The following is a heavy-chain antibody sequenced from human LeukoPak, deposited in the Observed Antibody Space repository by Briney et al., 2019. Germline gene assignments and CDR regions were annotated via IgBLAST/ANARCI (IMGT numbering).Heavy chain of an antibody. D-gene: IGHD1-1*01. J-gene: IGHJ4*02. CDR3: VKMKGPERRHCFDY. V-gene: IGHV3-23*01. Sequence: GGSLRLSSVVSAFTFAVSWVRQAPGKGLEWVSTVNGRGDDSFHADSVKGRFTISRDTSSNTLYLHMSSLRAADTAMYYCVKMKGPERRHCFDYWSQGTQLIVSS. CDR2: VNGRGDDS. CDR1: AFTFA.